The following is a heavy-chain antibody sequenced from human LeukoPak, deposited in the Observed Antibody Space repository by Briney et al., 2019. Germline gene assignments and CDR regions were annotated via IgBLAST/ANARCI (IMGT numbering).Heavy chain of an antibody. CDR1: GFTFSSYG. CDR2: ISYDGSNK. J-gene: IGHJ4*02. D-gene: IGHD1-1*01. CDR3: ARCTTGRTFGSLREIKRSREIDY. Sequence: GGSLRLSCAASGFTFSSYGMHWVRQAPGKGLEWVAVISYDGSNKYYVDSVKGRFTISRDNSKNTLYLQMNSLRVEDTAVYYCARCTTGRTFGSLREIKRSREIDYWGQGTLVTVSS. V-gene: IGHV3-30*03.